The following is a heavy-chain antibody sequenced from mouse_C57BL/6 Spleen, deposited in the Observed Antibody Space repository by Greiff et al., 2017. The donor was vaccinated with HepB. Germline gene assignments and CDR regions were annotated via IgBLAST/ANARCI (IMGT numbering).Heavy chain of an antibody. CDR2: IYPGSGNT. J-gene: IGHJ3*01. CDR3: ARTLFITTVVPFAY. Sequence: QVQLKQSGAELVRPGASVKLSCKASGYTFTDYYINWVKQRPGQGLEWIARIYPGSGNTYYNEKFKGKATLTAEKSSSTAYMQLSSLTSEDSAVYFWARTLFITTVVPFAYWGQGTLVTVSA. D-gene: IGHD1-1*01. V-gene: IGHV1-76*01. CDR1: GYTFTDYY.